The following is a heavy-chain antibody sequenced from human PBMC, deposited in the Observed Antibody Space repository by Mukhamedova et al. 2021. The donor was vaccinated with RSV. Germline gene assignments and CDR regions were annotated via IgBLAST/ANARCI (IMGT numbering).Heavy chain of an antibody. J-gene: IGHJ4*02. Sequence: YMGGYSTYIYYADSVKGRFTISRDNAKNSLYLQMNGLRAEETAVYYCTRDRDSSPFDYWGQGTLVTVSS. CDR3: TRDRDSSPFDY. D-gene: IGHD6-6*01. V-gene: IGHV3-21*05. CDR2: MGGYSTYI.